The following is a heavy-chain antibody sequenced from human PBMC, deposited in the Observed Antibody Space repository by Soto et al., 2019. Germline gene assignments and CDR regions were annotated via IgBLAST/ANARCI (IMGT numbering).Heavy chain of an antibody. CDR1: GDSVSTNRST. V-gene: IGHV6-1*01. J-gene: IGHJ5*01. Sequence: SLTXAXSGDSVSTNRSTWDWIRLSPSRGLEWLGRTYYRSNWYTDYAVSVKGRITISPDTSNNQLSLQLNSVTPDDTAVYYCARLIGNSWLDSWGQGTLVTVSS. CDR3: ARLIGNSWLDS. D-gene: IGHD2-8*01. CDR2: TYYRSNWYT.